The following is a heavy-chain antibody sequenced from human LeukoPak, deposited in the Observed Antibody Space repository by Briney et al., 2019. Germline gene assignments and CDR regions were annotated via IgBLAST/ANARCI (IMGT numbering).Heavy chain of an antibody. CDR3: ARRQIKTTHFDY. D-gene: IGHD4-17*01. J-gene: IGHJ4*02. V-gene: IGHV4-39*01. Sequence: SETLSLTCTVSGGSISSSSYYWGWIRQPPGKGLKWIGSIYYSGSTYYNPSLKSRVTISVDTSKNQFSLKLSSVTAADTAVYYCARRQIKTTHFDYWGQGTLVTVSS. CDR1: GGSISSSSYY. CDR2: IYYSGST.